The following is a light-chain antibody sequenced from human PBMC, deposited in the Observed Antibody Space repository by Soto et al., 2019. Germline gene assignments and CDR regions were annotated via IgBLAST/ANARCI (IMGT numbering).Light chain of an antibody. CDR2: EGS. Sequence: QSALTQSASVSGSPGQSITISCTGTSSDVGSYNLVSWYQQHPGKAPKLMIYEGSKRPSGVSDRFSGSKSGNTASLTISGLQAEDAADYYCCSYAGSSTYVFGTGTKVTVL. J-gene: IGLJ1*01. V-gene: IGLV2-23*01. CDR3: CSYAGSSTYV. CDR1: SSDVGSYNL.